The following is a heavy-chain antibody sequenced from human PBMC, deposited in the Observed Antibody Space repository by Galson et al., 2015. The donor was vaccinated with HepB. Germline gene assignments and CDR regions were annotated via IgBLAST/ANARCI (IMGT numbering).Heavy chain of an antibody. Sequence: ETLSLSCTVSGGSIRSISYYWGWIRQPPGKGLEWIASIYYSGTTYYSPSLKSRVTMSIDTSRNQFSLRLSSVTAADTAVYYCVSGGNILYCTSTSCYWDYWGQGALVTVSS. V-gene: IGHV4-39*01. CDR2: IYYSGTT. D-gene: IGHD2-2*01. CDR1: GGSIRSISYY. CDR3: VSGGNILYCTSTSCYWDY. J-gene: IGHJ4*02.